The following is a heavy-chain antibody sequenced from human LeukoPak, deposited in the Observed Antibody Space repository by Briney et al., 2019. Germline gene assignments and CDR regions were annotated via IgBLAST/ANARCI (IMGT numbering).Heavy chain of an antibody. J-gene: IGHJ4*02. CDR2: IYYRRST. CDR1: GGSISISNYY. CDR3: ARQGLRLTSDY. Sequence: SETLSLTCTVSGGSISISNYYWGWLRQPPGKGLEWIGAIYYRRSTYYNPSLKSRVTMSVDTSTNQFSLKLSSVTAADTAMYYCARQGLRLTSDYWGQGTLVTVSS. V-gene: IGHV4-39*01. D-gene: IGHD4-17*01.